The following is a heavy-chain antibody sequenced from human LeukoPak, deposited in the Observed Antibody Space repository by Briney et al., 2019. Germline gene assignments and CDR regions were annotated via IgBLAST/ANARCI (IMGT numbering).Heavy chain of an antibody. Sequence: GGSLRLSCAASGFTFSSYSMNWVRQAPGKGLEWVSYISSSSIIYYADSVKGRFTISRDNAKNSLYLQMNSLRAEDTAVYYCARGFYVAAAGPHPMDVWGQGTAVTVSS. CDR2: ISSSSII. D-gene: IGHD6-13*01. CDR3: ARGFYVAAAGPHPMDV. J-gene: IGHJ6*02. V-gene: IGHV3-48*04. CDR1: GFTFSSYS.